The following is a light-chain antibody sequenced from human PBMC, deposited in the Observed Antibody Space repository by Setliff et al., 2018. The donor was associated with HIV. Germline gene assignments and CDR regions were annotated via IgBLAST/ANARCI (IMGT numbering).Light chain of an antibody. CDR2: ENN. V-gene: IGLV1-51*01. CDR3: GTWDSGLISAVGV. J-gene: IGLJ1*01. CDR1: SSNIGKNF. Sequence: VLTQPPSVSAAPGQKVTISCSGGSSNIGKNFVSWYQQFPGAAPKLVIYENNKRPSGIPDRFSGSKSGTSATLDITGLQTGDEADYYCGTWDSGLISAVGVFGSGTKVTVL.